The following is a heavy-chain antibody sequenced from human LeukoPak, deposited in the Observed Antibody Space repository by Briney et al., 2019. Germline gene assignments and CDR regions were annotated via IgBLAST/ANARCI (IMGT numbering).Heavy chain of an antibody. J-gene: IGHJ4*02. CDR1: GGSISSYY. D-gene: IGHD3-3*01. CDR3: AREAYDFWSGYYDYYFDY. V-gene: IGHV4-59*01. Sequence: PSETLSLTCTVSGGSISSYYWSWIRQPPGKGLEWIGYIYYSGSTNYNPSLKSRVTISVDTSKSQFSLKLSSVTAADTAVYYCAREAYDFWSGYYDYYFDYWGQGTLVTVSS. CDR2: IYYSGST.